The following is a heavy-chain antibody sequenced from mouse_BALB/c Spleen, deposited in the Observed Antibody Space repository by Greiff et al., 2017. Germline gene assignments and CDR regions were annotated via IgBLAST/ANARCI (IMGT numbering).Heavy chain of an antibody. J-gene: IGHJ4*01. D-gene: IGHD3-1*01. Sequence: VPLVESGPGMVAPSQSLSITCTVSGFSLTGYGVNWVRQPPGKGLEWLGVIWGGGSTYYNSALKSRLSISKDNSKSQVFLKMNSLQTDDTAMYYCAKHRSSGYYWAMDYWGQGTSVTVSS. V-gene: IGHV2-6-5*01. CDR2: IWGGGST. CDR1: GFSLTGYG. CDR3: AKHRSSGYYWAMDY.